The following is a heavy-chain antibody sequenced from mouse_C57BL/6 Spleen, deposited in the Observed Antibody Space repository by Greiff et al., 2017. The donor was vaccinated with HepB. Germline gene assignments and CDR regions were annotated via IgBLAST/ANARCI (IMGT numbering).Heavy chain of an antibody. CDR1: GYTFTSYW. J-gene: IGHJ1*03. CDR2: IDPNSGGT. CDR3: AITTVVATGYFDV. Sequence: QVQLKQPGAELVKPGASVKLSCKASGYTFTSYWMHWVKQRPGRGLEWIGRIDPNSGGTKYNEKFKSKATLTVDKPSSTAYMQLSSLTSEDSAVYVCAITTVVATGYFDVWGTGTTVTVSS. D-gene: IGHD1-1*01. V-gene: IGHV1-72*01.